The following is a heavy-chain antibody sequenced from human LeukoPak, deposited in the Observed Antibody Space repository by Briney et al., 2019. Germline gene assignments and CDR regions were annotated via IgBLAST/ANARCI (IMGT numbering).Heavy chain of an antibody. D-gene: IGHD6-19*01. CDR3: ARRGSGWGGGFDP. V-gene: IGHV4-59*08. CDR1: GGSISSYY. CDR2: IYYSGST. Sequence: SETLSLTCTVSGGSISSYYWSWIRQPPGKGLEWIGYIYYSGSTNYNPSLKSRVTISVDTSKNQFSLKLSSVTAADTAVYYCARRGSGWGGGFDPWGQGTLVTVSS. J-gene: IGHJ5*02.